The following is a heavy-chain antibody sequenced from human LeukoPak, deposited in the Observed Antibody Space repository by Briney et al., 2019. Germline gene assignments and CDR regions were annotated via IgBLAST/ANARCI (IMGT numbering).Heavy chain of an antibody. V-gene: IGHV3-66*04. CDR2: IYSDTRT. Sequence: GGSLRLSCEVSGFSVSSNYMNWVRQAPGKGLEWVSIIYSDTRTYYADSVKGRFTISRDNSKNTVYLQMNTLRAEDTAVYYCARPLGTGAFGELSWGQGTLVTVSS. CDR3: ARPLGTGAFGELS. CDR1: GFSVSSNY. D-gene: IGHD3-10*01. J-gene: IGHJ5*02.